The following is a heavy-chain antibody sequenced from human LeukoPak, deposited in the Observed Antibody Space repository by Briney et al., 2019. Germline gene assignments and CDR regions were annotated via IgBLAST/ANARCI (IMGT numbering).Heavy chain of an antibody. CDR3: ASGTTDIVVVPATLRNYYFDY. D-gene: IGHD2-2*01. CDR2: IHAGTGDT. CDR1: GYIFTNYA. V-gene: IGHV1-3*03. J-gene: IGHJ4*02. Sequence: ASVKVSCKASGYIFTNYAMHWVRQAPGQRLEWMGWIHAGTGDTKYSQEFQGRVTISRDTSASTAYMELSSLRSEDTAVYYCASGTTDIVVVPATLRNYYFDYWGQGTLVTVSS.